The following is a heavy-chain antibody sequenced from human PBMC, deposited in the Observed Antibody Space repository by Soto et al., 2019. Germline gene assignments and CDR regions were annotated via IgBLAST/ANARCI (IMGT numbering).Heavy chain of an antibody. Sequence: EVQLVESGGDLVQPGGSLRLSCAASGFTFSSYWMSWVRQAPGKGLEWVANIKPDGSEKYYVDSMKGRFTISRDNAMNSLYLQMNSLRAEDTAVYYCAREGGDSSGHLDYWGQGTLVTVSS. CDR2: IKPDGSEK. V-gene: IGHV3-7*01. D-gene: IGHD6-19*01. CDR3: AREGGDSSGHLDY. CDR1: GFTFSSYW. J-gene: IGHJ4*02.